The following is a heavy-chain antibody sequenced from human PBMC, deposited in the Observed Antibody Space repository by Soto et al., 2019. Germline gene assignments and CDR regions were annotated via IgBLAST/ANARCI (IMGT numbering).Heavy chain of an antibody. J-gene: IGHJ4*02. D-gene: IGHD1-26*01. V-gene: IGHV3-53*01. CDR3: ARATVGASDFGFDS. CDR2: LYSGGST. Sequence: EVKLVESGGGLVQPGGSLRLSCAASGFTVSDYSMTWVRQAPGKGLEWVSLLYSGGSTIYADSVKGRVTISRDSSKNTLYLQMNSLRVEDTAVYYCARATVGASDFGFDSWGQGTLVTVSS. CDR1: GFTVSDYS.